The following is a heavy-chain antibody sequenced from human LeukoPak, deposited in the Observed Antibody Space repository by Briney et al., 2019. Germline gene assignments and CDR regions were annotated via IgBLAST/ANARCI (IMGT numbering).Heavy chain of an antibody. Sequence: SETLSLTCTVSGGSISSGDYYWSWIRQPPGKGLEWIGYIYYSGSTYYNPSLKSRVTISVDTSKNQFSLKLSSVTAADTAVYYCARGHVGYYYDSSGWAFDIWGQGTMVTVSS. CDR1: GGSISSGDYY. CDR2: IYYSGST. J-gene: IGHJ3*02. CDR3: ARGHVGYYYDSSGWAFDI. V-gene: IGHV4-30-4*08. D-gene: IGHD3-22*01.